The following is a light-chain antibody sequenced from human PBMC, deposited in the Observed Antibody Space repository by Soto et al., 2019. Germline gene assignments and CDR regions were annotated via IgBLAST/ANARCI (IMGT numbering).Light chain of an antibody. Sequence: ALTQPASVSGSPGQSITISCTGTSSDVGGYNYVSWYQQHPGKAPKLMIYEVSHRPSGVSDRFSGSKSGNTASLTISGLQAEDEADYYCSSYTTSSTLVVFGGGTKVTVL. J-gene: IGLJ2*01. CDR1: SSDVGGYNY. CDR3: SSYTTSSTLVV. V-gene: IGLV2-14*01. CDR2: EVS.